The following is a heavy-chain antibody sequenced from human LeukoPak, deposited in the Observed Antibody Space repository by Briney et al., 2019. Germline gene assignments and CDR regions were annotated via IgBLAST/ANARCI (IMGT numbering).Heavy chain of an antibody. J-gene: IGHJ4*02. CDR2: ISSTSSSI. Sequence: PGGSLRLSCAASGFTFSTYSMNWVRQAPGKGLEWISYISSTSSSIHYADSVRGRITISRDNAKNSVFLHMNSLRAEDTAVYYCARAIRLAEMNYWGQGTLVTVSS. D-gene: IGHD5-24*01. CDR1: GFTFSTYS. CDR3: ARAIRLAEMNY. V-gene: IGHV3-48*04.